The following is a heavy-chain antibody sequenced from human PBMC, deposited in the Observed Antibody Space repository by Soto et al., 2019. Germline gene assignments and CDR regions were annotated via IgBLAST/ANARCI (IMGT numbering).Heavy chain of an antibody. D-gene: IGHD5-18*01. J-gene: IGHJ3*02. CDR3: ARAQPYARDATGHDVFDS. Sequence: EVQLLESGGGLVQPGGSLRLSCAASGFTFGSYAMNWVRQAPGKGLEWALGISGGGGGTYYADSVKGRFTVSRDLSKNALYLQMSSLGVKNTAVYYCARAQPYARDATGHDVFDSWGQGTMVIVSS. V-gene: IGHV3-23*01. CDR1: GFTFGSYA. CDR2: ISGGGGGT.